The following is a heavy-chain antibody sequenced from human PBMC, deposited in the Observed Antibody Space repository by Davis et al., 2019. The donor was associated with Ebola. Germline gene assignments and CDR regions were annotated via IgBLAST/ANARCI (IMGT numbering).Heavy chain of an antibody. V-gene: IGHV3-72*01. D-gene: IGHD5-18*01. J-gene: IGHJ3*02. CDR3: ARGSVGTAFRAFDI. Sequence: GESLKISCAASGFTFDDYGMSWVRQAPGQGLEWVARIRNKGNSYTTEYAASVKGRFTISRDDSENSHYLQMNSLKTEDTAVYYCARGSVGTAFRAFDIWGQGTMVTVSS. CDR2: IRNKGNSYTT. CDR1: GFTFDDYG.